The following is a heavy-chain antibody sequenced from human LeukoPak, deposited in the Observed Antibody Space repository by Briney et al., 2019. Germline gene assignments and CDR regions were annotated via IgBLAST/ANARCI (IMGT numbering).Heavy chain of an antibody. CDR1: GGPISSYY. V-gene: IGHV4-59*01. Sequence: KPSETLSLTCTVSGGPISSYYWSWIREPPGKGLEWIGYIYYSGSTNYNPSLKSRVTISVDTSKNQFSLKLSSVTAADTAAYYCARGVAGTGIDYWGQGTLVTVSS. J-gene: IGHJ4*02. CDR3: ARGVAGTGIDY. D-gene: IGHD6-19*01. CDR2: IYYSGST.